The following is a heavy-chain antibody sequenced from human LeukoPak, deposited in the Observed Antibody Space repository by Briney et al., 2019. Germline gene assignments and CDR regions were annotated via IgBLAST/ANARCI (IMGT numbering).Heavy chain of an antibody. V-gene: IGHV3-9*01. CDR2: ISWNSGSI. D-gene: IGHD3-10*01. CDR3: AKDIHTDYYGSGSFGY. Sequence: GGSLRLSCAASGFTFDDYAMHWVRQAPGKGLEWVSGISWNSGSIGYADSVKGRFTISRDNAKNSLYLQMNSLRAEDTALYYCAKDIHTDYYGSGSFGYWGQGTLVTVSS. CDR1: GFTFDDYA. J-gene: IGHJ4*02.